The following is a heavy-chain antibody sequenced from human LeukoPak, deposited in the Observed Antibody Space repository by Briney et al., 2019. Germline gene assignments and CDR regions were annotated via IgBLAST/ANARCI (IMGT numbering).Heavy chain of an antibody. CDR1: GFTFSSYG. D-gene: IGHD3-22*01. J-gene: IGHJ5*02. CDR3: AKDSSSNGYINWFDP. Sequence: GRSLRLSCAASGFTFSSYGMHWVRQAPGKGLEWVAVIWYDGSNKYYADSVKGRFTISRDNSKNTLYLQMNSLRAEDTAVYYCAKDSSSNGYINWFDPWGQGTLVTVSS. CDR2: IWYDGSNK. V-gene: IGHV3-33*06.